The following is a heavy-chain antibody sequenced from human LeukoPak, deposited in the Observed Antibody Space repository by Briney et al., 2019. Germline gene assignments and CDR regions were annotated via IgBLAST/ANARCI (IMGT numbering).Heavy chain of an antibody. CDR3: VRTLGYYDSSGYYRYYFDY. CDR1: GGSVSSGSYY. Sequence: SETLSLTCTVSGGSVSSGSYYWSWIRQPPGKGLEWIGYIYYSGSINYNPSLKSRVTISVDTSKNQFSLKLSSVTAADTAVYHCVRTLGYYDSSGYYRYYFDYWGQGTLVSVSS. V-gene: IGHV4-61*01. J-gene: IGHJ4*02. CDR2: IYYSGSI. D-gene: IGHD3-22*01.